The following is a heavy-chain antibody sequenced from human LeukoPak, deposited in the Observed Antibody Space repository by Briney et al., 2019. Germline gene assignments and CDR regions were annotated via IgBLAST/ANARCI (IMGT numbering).Heavy chain of an antibody. CDR3: ARQLTTLRGFDI. V-gene: IGHV5-51*01. Sequence: GESLKISFQGSGFTFTTSWIGLVRQLPGKGLGWMGIIYPGDSDTRYGPSFQGQVTISADKSINTAYLQWTSLKASDTAMYYCARQLTTLRGFDIWGQGTLVTASS. CDR1: GFTFTTSW. D-gene: IGHD4-11*01. CDR2: IYPGDSDT. J-gene: IGHJ3*02.